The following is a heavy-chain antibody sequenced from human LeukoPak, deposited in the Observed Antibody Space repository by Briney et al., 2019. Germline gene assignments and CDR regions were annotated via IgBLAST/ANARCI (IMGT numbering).Heavy chain of an antibody. D-gene: IGHD5-24*01. CDR3: AKEFRQMTNFDY. Sequence: PGGSLRLSCAASGFTFSSYGMHWVRQAPGKGLEWVAVISYDGSNKYYADSVKGRFAISRDKSKSTLNLQMNSLRAEDTAVYCCAKEFRQMTNFDYWGQGTLVTVSS. J-gene: IGHJ4*02. CDR2: ISYDGSNK. V-gene: IGHV3-30*18. CDR1: GFTFSSYG.